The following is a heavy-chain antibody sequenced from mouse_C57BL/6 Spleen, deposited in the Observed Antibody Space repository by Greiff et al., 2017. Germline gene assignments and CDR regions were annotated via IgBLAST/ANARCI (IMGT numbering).Heavy chain of an antibody. CDR3: TPLYSNYAAMDY. Sequence: EVQLQQSGAELVRPGASVKLSCTASGFNINDYYMHWVKQRPEQGLEWIGRIDPEDGDTEYAPKFQGKATMTADTSSNTAYLQLSSLTSEDTAVYCSTPLYSNYAAMDYWGQGTSVTVSS. V-gene: IGHV14-1*01. D-gene: IGHD2-5*01. CDR1: GFNINDYY. J-gene: IGHJ4*01. CDR2: IDPEDGDT.